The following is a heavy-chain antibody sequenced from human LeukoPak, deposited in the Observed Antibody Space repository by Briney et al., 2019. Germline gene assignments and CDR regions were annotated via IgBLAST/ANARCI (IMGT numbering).Heavy chain of an antibody. CDR1: GGSFSGYY. J-gene: IGHJ5*02. Sequence: SETLSLTCAVYGGSFSGYYWSWIRQPPGKGLEWIGEINHSGSTNYNPSLKSRVTISVDTSKNQFSLKLSSVTAADTAVYYCARHEVLLWFGELSAAVSSNWFDPWGQGTLVTVSS. CDR2: INHSGST. V-gene: IGHV4-34*01. D-gene: IGHD3-10*01. CDR3: ARHEVLLWFGELSAAVSSNWFDP.